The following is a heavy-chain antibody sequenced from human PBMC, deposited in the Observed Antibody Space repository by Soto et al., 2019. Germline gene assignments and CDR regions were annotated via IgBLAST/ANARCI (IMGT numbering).Heavy chain of an antibody. CDR1: GYPVTAYY. D-gene: IGHD3-3*01. CDR3: ARGGGVGVAGSAAFDM. J-gene: IGHJ3*02. CDR2: INPATGAA. V-gene: IGHV1-2*02. Sequence: QLHLVQSGAVVKKPGASVTVSCSASGYPVTAYYMHWVRQAPGRGLEWMGGINPATGAAKYTQTFQGSVTMTRDTSTSTVFLELSGLTSDDTAVSYCARGGGVGVAGSAAFDMWGQGTLVTVSS.